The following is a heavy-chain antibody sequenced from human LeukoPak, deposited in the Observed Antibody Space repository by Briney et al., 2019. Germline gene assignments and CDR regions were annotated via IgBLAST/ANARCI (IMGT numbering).Heavy chain of an antibody. V-gene: IGHV4-59*02. CDR1: GGSVSNYY. CDR2: IYYTET. Sequence: PSETLSLTCTVSGGSVSNYYWSWIRQSPGKGLEWIGYIYYTETSYNPSLKSRVTISADTSKNQFSLKLSSVTAADTAVYYCARDLVSGYYGSGSYSYYFDYWGQGTLVTVSS. D-gene: IGHD3-10*01. CDR3: ARDLVSGYYGSGSYSYYFDY. J-gene: IGHJ4*02.